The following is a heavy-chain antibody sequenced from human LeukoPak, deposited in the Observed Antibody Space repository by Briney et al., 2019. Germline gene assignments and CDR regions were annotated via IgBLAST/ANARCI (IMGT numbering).Heavy chain of an antibody. D-gene: IGHD3-22*01. J-gene: IGHJ4*02. CDR1: GGSISSYY. V-gene: IGHV4-59*08. CDR2: IYYSGST. CDR3: ARLLYYYDSSGLGTGYFDY. Sequence: SETLSLTCAVSGGSISSYYWIWIRQPPGKGLEWMGYIYYSGSTNYNPSLKSRVTISVDTSKNQFSLKLSSVTAADTAVYAGARLLYYYDSSGLGTGYFDYWGQGTLVTVSS.